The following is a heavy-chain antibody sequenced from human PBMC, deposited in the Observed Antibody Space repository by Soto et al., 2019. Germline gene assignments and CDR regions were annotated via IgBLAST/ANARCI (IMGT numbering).Heavy chain of an antibody. CDR2: IYFTGTT. CDR1: GYAISSGFY. V-gene: IGHV4-38-2*01. J-gene: IGHJ4*02. Sequence: SETLSLTGDVSGYAISSGFYWAWIRQPPGKRLEWIGNIYFTGTTSYNPSLKTRVTMSVDTSKNQFSLRLSSATAADTAVFYCARVRRIGMSGSPGDSWGQGTQVTVSS. CDR3: ARVRRIGMSGSPGDS. D-gene: IGHD3-10*01.